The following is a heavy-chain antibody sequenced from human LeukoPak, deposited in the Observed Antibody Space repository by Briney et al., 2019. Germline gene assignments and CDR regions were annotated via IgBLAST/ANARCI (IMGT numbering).Heavy chain of an antibody. V-gene: IGHV3-53*01. CDR1: GFTFSSYG. CDR2: IYGGGSI. J-gene: IGHJ4*02. CDR3: ARGAGYNYPYYFDY. Sequence: GGSLRLSCTASGFTFSSYGLSWVRQAPRKGLEWVSVIYGGGSIYYADSVKGRFTISRDNSKNTLYLQMNSLRAEDTAVYYCARGAGYNYPYYFDYWGQGTLVTVSS. D-gene: IGHD5-24*01.